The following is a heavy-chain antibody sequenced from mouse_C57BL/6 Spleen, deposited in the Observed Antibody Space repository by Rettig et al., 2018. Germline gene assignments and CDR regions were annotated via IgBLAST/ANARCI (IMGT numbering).Heavy chain of an antibody. CDR1: GYTFTDYY. CDR2: INPNNGGT. D-gene: IGHD1-1*01. Sequence: EVQLQQSGPELVKPGASVKISCKASGYTFTDYYMNWVKQSHGKSLEWIGDINPNNGGTSYNQKFKGKATLTVDKSSSTAYMELRSLTSEDSAVYYCARWRSSRAMDYWGQGTSVTVSS. CDR3: ARWRSSRAMDY. J-gene: IGHJ4*01. V-gene: IGHV1-26*01.